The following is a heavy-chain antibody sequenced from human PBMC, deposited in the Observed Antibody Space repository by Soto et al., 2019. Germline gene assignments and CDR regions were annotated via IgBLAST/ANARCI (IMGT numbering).Heavy chain of an antibody. V-gene: IGHV4-61*01. CDR1: GGSINNDNYC. D-gene: IGHD1-1*01. CDR2: MYSSATT. J-gene: IGHJ5*02. CDR3: ARGRVPGSIHMCFDP. Sequence: SETLSLTCSVSGGSINNDNYCWNRFRPPPGKGLEWIANMYSSATTNYNPPRQRRVAVSLATSKNQFSLNVYSVAAADTDVYFCARGRVPGSIHMCFDPWGQGTLVTVSS.